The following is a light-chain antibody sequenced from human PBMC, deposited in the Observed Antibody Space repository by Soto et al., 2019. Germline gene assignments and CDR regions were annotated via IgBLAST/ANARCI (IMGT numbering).Light chain of an antibody. CDR2: DVS. CDR3: SSYTTSSTYV. Sequence: QSALTQPASVSGSPGQSITISCTGTSSDVGGYNYVSWYQQHPGKAPKLMIYDVSNRPSGVSNRFSGSKSGNTASLTISGLQAEDEADYHCSSYTTSSTYVFATGTKVTVL. V-gene: IGLV2-14*01. CDR1: SSDVGGYNY. J-gene: IGLJ1*01.